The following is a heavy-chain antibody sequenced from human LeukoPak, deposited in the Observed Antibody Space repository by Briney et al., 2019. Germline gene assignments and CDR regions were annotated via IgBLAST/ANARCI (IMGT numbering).Heavy chain of an antibody. D-gene: IGHD6-19*01. CDR2: ISYDGSNK. J-gene: IGHJ6*02. CDR1: GFTFSSYG. V-gene: IGHV3-30*18. Sequence: GGSLRLSCAASGFTFSSYGMHWVRQAPGKGLGWVAVISYDGSNKYYADSVKGRFTISRDNSKNTLYLQMNSLRAEDTAVYYCAKVLAVADNYYYYGMDVWGQGTTVTVSS. CDR3: AKVLAVADNYYYYGMDV.